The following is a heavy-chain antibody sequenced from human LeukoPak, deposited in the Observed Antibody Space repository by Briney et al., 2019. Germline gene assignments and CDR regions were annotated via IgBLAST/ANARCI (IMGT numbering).Heavy chain of an antibody. CDR3: ARDRYYYDSSGYYLS. CDR2: ISSSSSYI. J-gene: IGHJ5*02. CDR1: GFTFISIS. Sequence: PGGSLRLSCAASGFTFISISLNWARQAPGRGRRWVSSISSSSSYIYYADSVKGRFTISRDNAKNSLYLQMNSLRAEDTAVYYCARDRYYYDSSGYYLSWGQGTLVTVSS. D-gene: IGHD3-22*01. V-gene: IGHV3-21*01.